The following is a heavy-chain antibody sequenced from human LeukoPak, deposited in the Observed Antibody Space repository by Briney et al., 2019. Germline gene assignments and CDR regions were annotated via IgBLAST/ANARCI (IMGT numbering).Heavy chain of an antibody. CDR2: ISSNGGST. CDR1: RFTFSIYA. Sequence: GLSLRLSCSASRFTFSIYAMHCVRQAPRKGLEYVSAISSNGGSTYYADSVKGRFTISRDNSKSTLYLRMSSLRAEDTAVYYCVKALGLLLLRYGYWGQGTLVTVSS. CDR3: VKALGLLLLRYGY. J-gene: IGHJ4*02. D-gene: IGHD3-22*01. V-gene: IGHV3-64D*09.